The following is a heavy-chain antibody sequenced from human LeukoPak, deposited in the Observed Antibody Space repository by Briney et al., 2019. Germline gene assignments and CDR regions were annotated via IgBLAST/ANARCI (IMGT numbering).Heavy chain of an antibody. CDR2: INHSGST. Sequence: RSSETLSLTCAVYGGSFSDYYWSWIRQPPGKGLEWIGEINHSGSTNYNPALKSRVTISVDTSKNQFSLKLSSVTAADTAVYYCARHRSGWLQSSFDYWGQGTLVTVSS. D-gene: IGHD5-24*01. CDR1: GGSFSDYY. V-gene: IGHV4-34*01. J-gene: IGHJ4*02. CDR3: ARHRSGWLQSSFDY.